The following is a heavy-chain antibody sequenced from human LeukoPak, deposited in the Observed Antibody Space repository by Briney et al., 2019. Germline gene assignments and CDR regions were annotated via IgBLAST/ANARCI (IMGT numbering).Heavy chain of an antibody. Sequence: GASVKVSCKASGYTFTSYDINWVRQATGQGLEWMGWMNPNSGNTGYAQKFQGRVTITRNTSISTAYMELSSLRSEDTAVYYCARGQRVRVFFSFYYYYYMDVWGKGTTVTVSS. J-gene: IGHJ6*03. CDR3: ARGQRVRVFFSFYYYYYMDV. CDR2: MNPNSGNT. D-gene: IGHD2-21*01. V-gene: IGHV1-8*03. CDR1: GYTFTSYD.